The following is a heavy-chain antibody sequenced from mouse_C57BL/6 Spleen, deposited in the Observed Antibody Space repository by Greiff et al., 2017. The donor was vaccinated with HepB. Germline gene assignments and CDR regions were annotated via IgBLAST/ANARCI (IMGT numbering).Heavy chain of an antibody. CDR1: GYTFTSYW. D-gene: IGHD1-1*02. CDR2: IDPSDSYT. J-gene: IGHJ3*01. Sequence: VQLQQPGAELVMPGASVKLSCKASGYTFTSYWMHWVKQRPGQGLEWIGEIDPSDSYTNYNQKFKGKSTLNVDKSSSTAYMQLSSLTSEDSAVYYCARSGDYPAWFAYWGQGTLVTVSA. V-gene: IGHV1-69*01. CDR3: ARSGDYPAWFAY.